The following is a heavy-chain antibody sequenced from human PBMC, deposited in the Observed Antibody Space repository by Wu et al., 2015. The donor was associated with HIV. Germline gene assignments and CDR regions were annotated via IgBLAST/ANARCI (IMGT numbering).Heavy chain of an antibody. D-gene: IGHD4-17*01. V-gene: IGHV1-69*12. J-gene: IGHJ4*02. CDR2: IIPIFGTA. CDR1: GGTFSSYA. CDR3: ARDGDGYGDYPFGFDY. Sequence: QVQLVQSGAEVKKPGSSVKVSCKASGGTFSSYAISWVRQAPGQGLEWMGGIIPIFGTANYAQKFQGRVTITADESTSTAYMELSSLRSEDTAVYYCARDGDGYGDYPFGFDYVGPGNPGHRLL.